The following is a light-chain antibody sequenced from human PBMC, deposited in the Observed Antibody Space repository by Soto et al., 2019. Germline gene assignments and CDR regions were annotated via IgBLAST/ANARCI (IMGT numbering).Light chain of an antibody. Sequence: DIVLTQSPGTLSLSPGERATLSCRASQSVSRSYLAWYQQKPGQAPRILIYGASSMATGIPDRFSGSGSGTDFTLTISRLEPEDFAEYYCQQYGSSSYTFGQGTKLEIK. CDR3: QQYGSSSYT. J-gene: IGKJ2*01. CDR2: GAS. V-gene: IGKV3-20*01. CDR1: QSVSRSY.